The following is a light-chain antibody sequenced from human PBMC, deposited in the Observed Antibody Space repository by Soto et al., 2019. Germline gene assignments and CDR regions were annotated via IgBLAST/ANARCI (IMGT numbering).Light chain of an antibody. CDR2: GAS. J-gene: IGKJ1*01. CDR3: QQYGSSPWT. Sequence: IMMSHSLDTLSVSPRESATLSCRASQRVYSNLAWYQQRPGQAPRLLIYGASTRATGVPARFSGRGSGTEFTLTISSLQSEDFAVYYCQQYGSSPWTFGQGTKVDIK. V-gene: IGKV3-15*01. CDR1: QRVYSN.